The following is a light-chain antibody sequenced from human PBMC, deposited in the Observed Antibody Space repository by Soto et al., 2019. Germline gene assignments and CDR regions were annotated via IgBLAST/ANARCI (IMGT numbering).Light chain of an antibody. CDR3: TSYTSSSTLYV. CDR2: DVR. J-gene: IGLJ1*01. CDR1: SSDVGGYNY. V-gene: IGLV2-14*01. Sequence: QSVLTQPASVSGSPGQSITISCTGTSSDVGGYNYVSWYQQRPGKAPKLMIYDVRNRASGASNRFSGSKSGNTASLTISGLQAEDEADDYCTSYTSSSTLYVFGTGTRSPS.